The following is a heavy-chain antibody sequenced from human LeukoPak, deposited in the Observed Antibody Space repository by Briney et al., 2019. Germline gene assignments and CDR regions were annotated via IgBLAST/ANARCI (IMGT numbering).Heavy chain of an antibody. J-gene: IGHJ4*02. CDR3: AKAAGGERWLQPDY. CDR1: GFTFSSYA. V-gene: IGHV3-23*01. CDR2: ISGSGGST. D-gene: IGHD5-24*01. Sequence: GRSLRISCAAYGFTFSSYAMSWVRQAPGKRLERVSAISGSGGSTYYADSVKGRFPISRDNSKNTLYLQMNSLRAEDTAVYYCAKAAGGERWLQPDYWGQGTLVTVSS.